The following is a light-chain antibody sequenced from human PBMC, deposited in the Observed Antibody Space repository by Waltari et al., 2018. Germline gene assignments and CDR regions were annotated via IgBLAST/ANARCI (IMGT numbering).Light chain of an antibody. CDR3: LQDYNYPRT. Sequence: AIQMTQSTSSLSASVGDRVTITCRASQGIRNELALYQQKPGKAPKVRIYGASSLQSGVPSRFTGSGSDTDFTLTISSLQPEDFATYYCLQDYNYPRTFGQGTKLEIK. V-gene: IGKV1-6*01. J-gene: IGKJ2*01. CDR1: QGIRNE. CDR2: GAS.